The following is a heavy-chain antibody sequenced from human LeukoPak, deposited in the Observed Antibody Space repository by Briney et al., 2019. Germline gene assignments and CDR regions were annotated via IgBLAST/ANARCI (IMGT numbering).Heavy chain of an antibody. CDR2: VYYSGST. CDR3: ARCIVGAFFDY. J-gene: IGHJ4*02. V-gene: IGHV4-59*01. CDR1: GGSISSYY. D-gene: IGHD1-26*01. Sequence: SETLSLTCTVSGGSISSYYWSWIRQPPGKGLEWIGYVYYSGSTNYNPSLKSRVTISVDTSKNQFSLKLSSVTAADTAVYYCARCIVGAFFDYWGQGTLVTVSS.